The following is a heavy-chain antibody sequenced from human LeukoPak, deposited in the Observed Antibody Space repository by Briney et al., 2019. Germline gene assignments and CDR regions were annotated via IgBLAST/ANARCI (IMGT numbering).Heavy chain of an antibody. CDR2: ISSDGSFT. CDR1: GFTFRSHW. V-gene: IGHV3-74*01. D-gene: IGHD3-10*01. J-gene: IGHJ5*02. CDR3: ARVVGSGSYANWFDP. Sequence: PGGSLRLSCAASGFTFRSHWMHWVRQAPGKGLVWVSRISSDGSFTSYADSVKGRFTISRDNAKNTLCLQMNSLRVEDTAVYYCARVVGSGSYANWFDPWGQGTLVTVSS.